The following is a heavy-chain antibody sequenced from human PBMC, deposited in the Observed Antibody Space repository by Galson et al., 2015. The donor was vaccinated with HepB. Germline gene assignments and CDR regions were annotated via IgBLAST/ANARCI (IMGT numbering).Heavy chain of an antibody. V-gene: IGHV3-33*01. CDR2: IWYDGSNK. D-gene: IGHD1-7*01. CDR3: ATTTQSYYDYGMDV. CDR1: GFTFSTYG. J-gene: IGHJ6*02. Sequence: SLRLSCAASGFTFSTYGMHWVRQAPGKGLEWVAVIWYDGSNKYYADSVKGRFTISGDNSKNTMYLQMNSLRADDTAVYYCATTTQSYYDYGMDVWGQGTTVIVSS.